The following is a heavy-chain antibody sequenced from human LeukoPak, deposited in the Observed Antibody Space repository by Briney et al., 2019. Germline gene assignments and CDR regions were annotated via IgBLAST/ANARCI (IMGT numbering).Heavy chain of an antibody. Sequence: SETLSLTCAVYGGSFSGYYWSWIRQPPGKGLEWIGYIYYSGSTNYNPSLKSRVTISVDTSKNQFSLKLSSVTAADTAVYYCARILTGYGSSYYYYGMDVWGQGTTVTVSS. V-gene: IGHV4-59*08. D-gene: IGHD3-9*01. CDR2: IYYSGST. CDR1: GGSFSGYY. J-gene: IGHJ6*02. CDR3: ARILTGYGSSYYYYGMDV.